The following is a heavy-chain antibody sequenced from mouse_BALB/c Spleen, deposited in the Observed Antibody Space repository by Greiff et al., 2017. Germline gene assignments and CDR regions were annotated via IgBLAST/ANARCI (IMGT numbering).Heavy chain of an antibody. J-gene: IGHJ4*01. Sequence: EVQLVESGGGLVKPGGSLKLSCAASGFTFSSYTMSWVRQTPEKRLEWVATISSGGSYTYYPDSVKGRFTISRDNAKNTLYLQMSSLKSEDTAMYYCTRGDFLYAMDYWGQGTSVTVSS. V-gene: IGHV5-6-4*01. CDR3: TRGDFLYAMDY. CDR2: ISSGGSYT. CDR1: GFTFSSYT.